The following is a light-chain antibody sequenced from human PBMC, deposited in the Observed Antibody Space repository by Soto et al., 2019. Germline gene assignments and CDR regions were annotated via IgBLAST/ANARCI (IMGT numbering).Light chain of an antibody. V-gene: IGKV1-13*02. CDR3: QQFNSYPIT. CDR1: QGISSS. J-gene: IGKJ5*01. CDR2: EAS. Sequence: AIQLTQSPSSLSASIGDRVTITCRASQGISSSLAWYQQEPGKAPKLLIYEASSLESAVPSRFSGSGSGTEFTLTISGLQPDDFATYYCQQFNSYPITFGQGTRLEIK.